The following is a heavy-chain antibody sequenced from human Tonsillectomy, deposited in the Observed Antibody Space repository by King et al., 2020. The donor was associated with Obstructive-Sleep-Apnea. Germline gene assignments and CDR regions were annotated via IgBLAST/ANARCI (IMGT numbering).Heavy chain of an antibody. Sequence: VQLVESGGGLVQPGGSLRLSCAASEFTFSSYSMSWVRQAPGKGLEWVSYISGSSRTIYYADSVKGRFTISRDNAKNTLYLQMNSLRAEDTAVYYCARAVTSGWYYFDYWGQGTLVTVSS. CDR3: ARAVTSGWYYFDY. CDR2: ISGSSRTI. J-gene: IGHJ4*02. CDR1: EFTFSSYS. D-gene: IGHD6-19*01. V-gene: IGHV3-48*04.